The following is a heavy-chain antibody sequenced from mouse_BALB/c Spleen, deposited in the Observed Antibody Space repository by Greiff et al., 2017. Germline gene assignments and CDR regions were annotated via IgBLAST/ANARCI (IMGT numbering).Heavy chain of an antibody. CDR2: INPSTGYT. J-gene: IGHJ4*01. D-gene: IGHD1-1*01. V-gene: IGHV1-7*01. CDR3: ARGGGSSYAMDY. CDR1: GYTFTSYW. Sequence: VKLMESGAELAKPGASVKMSCKASGYTFTSYWMHWVKQRPGQGLEWIGYINPSTGYTEYNQKFKDKATLTADKSSSTAYMQLSSLTSEDSAVYYCARGGGSSYAMDYWGQGTSVTVSS.